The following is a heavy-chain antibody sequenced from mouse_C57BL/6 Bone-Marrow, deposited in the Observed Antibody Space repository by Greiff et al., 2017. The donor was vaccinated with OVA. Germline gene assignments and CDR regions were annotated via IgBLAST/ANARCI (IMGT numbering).Heavy chain of an antibody. CDR3: ARGGGAY. CDR1: GYTFTSYW. Sequence: QVQLKQPGAELVKPGASVKLSCKASGYTFTSYWMHWVKQRPGQGLEWIGMIHPNSGSTNYNEKFKSKATLTVDKSSSPAYIQLCSLTAEDSAVYYCARGGGAYWGQGTSVTVSS. CDR2: IHPNSGST. J-gene: IGHJ4*01. V-gene: IGHV1-64*01.